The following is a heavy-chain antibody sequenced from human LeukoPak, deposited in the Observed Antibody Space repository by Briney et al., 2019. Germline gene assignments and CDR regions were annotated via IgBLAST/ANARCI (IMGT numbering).Heavy chain of an antibody. CDR1: GFTFINAW. V-gene: IGHV3-15*01. CDR3: TTLGAAAADY. J-gene: IGHJ4*02. Sequence: GGSLRLSCAASGFTFINAWMSWVRQAPGKGLEWVGRIKSNTDGGATDFAAPVKGRFTISRDDSKNTLFLQMNSLKTADTAVYYCTTLGAAAADYWGQGTLVTVSS. CDR2: IKSNTDGGAT. D-gene: IGHD6-13*01.